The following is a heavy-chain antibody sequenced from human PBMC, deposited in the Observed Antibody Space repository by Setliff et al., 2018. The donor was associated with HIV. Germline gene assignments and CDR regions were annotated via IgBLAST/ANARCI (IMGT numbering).Heavy chain of an antibody. V-gene: IGHV4-4*08. CDR3: ARAPTGELDF. D-gene: IGHD7-27*01. Sequence: ETLSLTCAVSGDSMSGYYWSWIRQSPGKKLEWIGYIHTSGSTNYNPSLKSRVTISLDTSNDRFSLRLSSVTAADTAVYYCARAPTGELDFWGQGTPVTVSA. CDR2: IHTSGST. J-gene: IGHJ4*02. CDR1: GDSMSGYY.